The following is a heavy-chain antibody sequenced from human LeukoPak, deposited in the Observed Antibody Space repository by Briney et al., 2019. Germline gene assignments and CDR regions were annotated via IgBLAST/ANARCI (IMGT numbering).Heavy chain of an antibody. Sequence: PGGSLRLSCAASGFTFSTYWMSWVRQAQGKGLVWVSRINSDGSSINYADSVKGRFTISRDNAKNTLYLQMNSLRAEDTAMYYCARDKYGGNSNAFDIWGQGTMVSVSS. V-gene: IGHV3-74*01. CDR2: INSDGSSI. D-gene: IGHD4-23*01. CDR3: ARDKYGGNSNAFDI. CDR1: GFTFSTYW. J-gene: IGHJ3*02.